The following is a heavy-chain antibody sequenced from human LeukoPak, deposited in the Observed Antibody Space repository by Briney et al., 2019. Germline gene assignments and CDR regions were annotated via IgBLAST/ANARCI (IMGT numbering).Heavy chain of an antibody. CDR1: GFTFSLYE. V-gene: IGHV3-48*03. D-gene: IGHD2-15*01. CDR3: ARDPVGVAALNH. CDR2: ISSSGSTI. Sequence: PGGSLRLSCAASGFTFSLYEMNWVRQAPGKGLEWVSYISSSGSTIYYADSVKGRFTISRDNAKNSLYLQMNSLRAEDTAVYYCARDPVGVAALNHWGQGTLVTVSS. J-gene: IGHJ5*02.